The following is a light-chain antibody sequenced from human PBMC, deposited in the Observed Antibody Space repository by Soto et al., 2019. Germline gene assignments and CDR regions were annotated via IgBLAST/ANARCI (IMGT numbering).Light chain of an antibody. J-gene: IGKJ5*01. Sequence: EIVLTQSPGTLSLSPGERATLSCRASQSVSSSYLAWYQQKPGQAPRLLLYGASSRATGIPDRFSGSGSGTDFTLTISRLEPEDFAVYYCQQYGSSLFGQRTRLEIK. CDR1: QSVSSSY. CDR2: GAS. CDR3: QQYGSSL. V-gene: IGKV3-20*01.